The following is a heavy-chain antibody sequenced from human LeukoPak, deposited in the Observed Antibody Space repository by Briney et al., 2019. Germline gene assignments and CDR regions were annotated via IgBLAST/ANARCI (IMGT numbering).Heavy chain of an antibody. CDR2: INPSGGST. J-gene: IGHJ4*02. CDR1: GYTFTSYY. Sequence: GASVKVSCKASGYTFTSYYMHWLRQAPGQGLEWMGIINPSGGSTSYAQKFQGRVTMTRDTSTSTVYMELSSLRSEDTAVYYCASDCSSTSCYLYWGQGTLVTVSS. D-gene: IGHD2-2*01. CDR3: ASDCSSTSCYLY. V-gene: IGHV1-46*01.